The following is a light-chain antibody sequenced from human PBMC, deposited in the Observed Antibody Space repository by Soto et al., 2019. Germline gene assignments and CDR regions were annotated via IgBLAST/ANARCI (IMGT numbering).Light chain of an antibody. V-gene: IGKV3-20*01. CDR3: QQYETSPWT. Sequence: EIVLTQTPGTLSLSPGEGATLSCRASQSVAARYVAWYQHKPGQAPRLLIYGASSRATGTPDRFSGSGSGTDFTLTISRLGPEDFAVYYCQQYETSPWTFGKGTKVEIK. CDR2: GAS. CDR1: QSVAARY. J-gene: IGKJ1*01.